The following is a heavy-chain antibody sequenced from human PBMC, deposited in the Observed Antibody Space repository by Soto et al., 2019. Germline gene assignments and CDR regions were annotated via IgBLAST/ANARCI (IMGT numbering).Heavy chain of an antibody. CDR3: VHRGIAGGGDSNY. Sequence: QITLKESGPTLVKPTQTLTLTCTVSGVSLSHSGVGVGWIRQPPGKALEWLALIYWDDDKRYSPSLKSRLTISQAPSKDQVLLTLTNMDPVGTDTYYCVHRGIAGGGDSNYWGQGTLVTVSS. D-gene: IGHD2-21*02. CDR1: GVSLSHSGVG. V-gene: IGHV2-5*02. J-gene: IGHJ4*02. CDR2: IYWDDDK.